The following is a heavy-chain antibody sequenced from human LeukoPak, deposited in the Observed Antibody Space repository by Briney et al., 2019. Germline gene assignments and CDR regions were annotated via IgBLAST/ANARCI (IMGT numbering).Heavy chain of an antibody. Sequence: GGSLRLSCAAPGFTFSSYAMSWVRQAPGKGLEWVSAISGSGGSTYYAGSVKGRFTISRDNSKNTLYLQMNSLRAEDTAVYYCAKLSSGWYYYFDYWGQGTLVTVSS. CDR3: AKLSSGWYYYFDY. CDR1: GFTFSSYA. J-gene: IGHJ4*02. V-gene: IGHV3-23*01. D-gene: IGHD6-19*01. CDR2: ISGSGGST.